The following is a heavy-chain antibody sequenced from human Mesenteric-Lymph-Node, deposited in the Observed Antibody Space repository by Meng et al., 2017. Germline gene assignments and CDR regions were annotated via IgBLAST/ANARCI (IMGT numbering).Heavy chain of an antibody. D-gene: IGHD1-26*01. CDR1: GFTFSSYE. Sequence: GGSLRLSCAASGFTFSSYEMNWVRQAPGKGLEWVSYISSSGSTIYYADSVKGRFTISRDNAKNSLYLQMNSLRAEDTAVYYCARDGRGSGSYSHYYYYGMDVWGQGTTVTVSS. J-gene: IGHJ6*02. V-gene: IGHV3-48*03. CDR2: ISSSGSTI. CDR3: ARDGRGSGSYSHYYYYGMDV.